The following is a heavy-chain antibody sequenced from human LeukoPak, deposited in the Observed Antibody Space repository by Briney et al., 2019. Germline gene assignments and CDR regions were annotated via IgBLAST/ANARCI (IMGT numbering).Heavy chain of an antibody. CDR2: ISGSGDNV. D-gene: IGHD2-15*01. Sequence: GGSLRLSCSPSGFTLASYSMSWVRQAPGKGLQWVSFISGSGDNVLYADSVKGRFTISRDSAENSLYLQMDSLRLEDTAVYYCERDAVQADTPIYFDIRGGGAEVTVSS. CDR3: ERDAVQADTPIYFDI. CDR1: GFTLASYS. V-gene: IGHV3-48*01. J-gene: IGHJ4*02.